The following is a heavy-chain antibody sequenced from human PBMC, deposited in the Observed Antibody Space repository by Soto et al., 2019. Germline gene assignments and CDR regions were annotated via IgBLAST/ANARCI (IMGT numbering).Heavy chain of an antibody. CDR2: ISRSSSYI. CDR3: ARNLDYGEFFDY. CDR1: GFTFSSYS. J-gene: IGHJ4*02. D-gene: IGHD4-17*01. V-gene: IGHV3-21*01. Sequence: EVQLVESGGGLVKPGGSLRLSCAASGFTFSSYSMNWVRQAPGKGLEWVSSISRSSSYIYYADSVKGRFTIARDNAKNSLYLQMNSLRAEETAVYYCARNLDYGEFFDYWGQGSLVTVSS.